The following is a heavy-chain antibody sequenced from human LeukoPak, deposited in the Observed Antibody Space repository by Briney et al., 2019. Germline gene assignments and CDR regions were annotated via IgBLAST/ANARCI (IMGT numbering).Heavy chain of an antibody. J-gene: IGHJ4*02. CDR1: GGSISSSNW. V-gene: IGHV4-4*02. Sequence: SGTLSLTCAVSGGSISSSNWWSWPRHSPGRGLEWFGEIFRSGSANYNPSLDSRITISVDKSKNQLSLKMSSVTAARTAVYYCTRLRPSTNHGLDSWGQRTLGTVSS. CDR2: IFRSGSA. D-gene: IGHD1-14*01. CDR3: TRLRPSTNHGLDS.